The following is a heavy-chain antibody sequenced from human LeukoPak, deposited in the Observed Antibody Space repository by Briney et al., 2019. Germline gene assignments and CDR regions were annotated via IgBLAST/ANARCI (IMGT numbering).Heavy chain of an antibody. V-gene: IGHV3-23*01. CDR2: ISGSGGST. CDR3: ATGSVRYSSSWYSQEGDY. D-gene: IGHD6-13*01. CDR1: GFTFSTYA. Sequence: GGSLRLSCAASGFTFSTYAMSWVRQAPGKGLEWVSAISGSGGSTYYADSLKGRFTISRDNSKNTLYLQMNSLRAEDTAVYYCATGSVRYSSSWYSQEGDYWGQGTLVTVSS. J-gene: IGHJ4*02.